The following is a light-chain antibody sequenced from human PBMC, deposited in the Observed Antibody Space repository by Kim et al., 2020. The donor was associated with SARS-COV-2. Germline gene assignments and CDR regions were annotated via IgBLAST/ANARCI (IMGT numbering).Light chain of an antibody. J-gene: IGKJ4*01. V-gene: IGKV3D-15*03. CDR2: GAS. Sequence: EIVMTQSPATLSVSPGERATLSCRASHSVSSNLAWYQQKPGQAPRLLIYGASIRATGIPARFSGSGSGTEFTLTISILQSEDFAVYYCQQYNSWPLNFGGGTKVDIK. CDR3: QQYNSWPLN. CDR1: HSVSSN.